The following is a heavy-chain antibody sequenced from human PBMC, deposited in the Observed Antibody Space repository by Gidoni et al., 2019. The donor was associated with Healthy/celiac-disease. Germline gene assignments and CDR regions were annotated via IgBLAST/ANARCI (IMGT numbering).Heavy chain of an antibody. CDR1: GFTVRTSY. Sequence: EVQLVESGGDLVQPGGSRRLSCAASGFTVRTSYVSWVRQAPGKGLEWVSVIYSGGSTSYADSVKGRFTISRDNSKNTLYLQMNSLRAGDTAVYYCARTSSGWSFDYWGQGTLVTVSS. D-gene: IGHD6-19*01. CDR3: ARTSSGWSFDY. J-gene: IGHJ4*02. V-gene: IGHV3-66*02. CDR2: IYSGGST.